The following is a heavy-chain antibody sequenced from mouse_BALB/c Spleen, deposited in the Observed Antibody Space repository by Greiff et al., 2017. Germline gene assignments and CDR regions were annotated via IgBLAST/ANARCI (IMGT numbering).Heavy chain of an antibody. D-gene: IGHD1-1*01. J-gene: IGHJ4*01. CDR3: ARSGTTVSMDY. Sequence: VQLQESGAELARPGASVKMSCKASGYTFTSYTMHWVKQRPGQGLEWIGYINPSSGYTNYNQKFKDKATLTADKSSSTAYMQLSSLTSEDSAVYYCARSGTTVSMDYWGQGTSVTVSS. CDR1: GYTFTSYT. V-gene: IGHV1-4*01. CDR2: INPSSGYT.